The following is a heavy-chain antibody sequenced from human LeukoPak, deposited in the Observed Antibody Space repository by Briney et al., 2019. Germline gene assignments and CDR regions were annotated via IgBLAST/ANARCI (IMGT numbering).Heavy chain of an antibody. D-gene: IGHD5-18*01. Sequence: SETLSLTCAVYGGSFSGYYWSWIRQPPGKGLEWIGKINHSGSTNYNPSLKSRVTISVDTSKNQFSLKLSSVTVADTAVYYCARLPVDTAMAIDYWGQGTLVTVSS. J-gene: IGHJ4*02. V-gene: IGHV4-34*01. CDR1: GGSFSGYY. CDR3: ARLPVDTAMAIDY. CDR2: INHSGST.